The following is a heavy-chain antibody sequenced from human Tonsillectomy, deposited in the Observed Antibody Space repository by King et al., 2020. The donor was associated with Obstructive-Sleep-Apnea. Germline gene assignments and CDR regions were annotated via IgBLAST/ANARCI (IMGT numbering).Heavy chain of an antibody. D-gene: IGHD3-10*01. J-gene: IGHJ4*02. CDR3: TTDTGSYYNGLDY. Sequence: VQLVESGGGLVKPGGFLRLSCAASGFTFRDAWMTWGRPAPGKGLEWVGRIKSKTDGGTTDYGAPVKGRLTILRDDSKNTRYLQRNSLKTEDTAVYYCTTDTGSYYNGLDYWGQGTLVTVSS. V-gene: IGHV3-15*01. CDR1: GFTFRDAW. CDR2: IKSKTDGGTT.